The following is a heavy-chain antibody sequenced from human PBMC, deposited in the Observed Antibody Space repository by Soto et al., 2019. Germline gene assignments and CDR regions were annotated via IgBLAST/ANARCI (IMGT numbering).Heavy chain of an antibody. J-gene: IGHJ4*02. D-gene: IGHD5-18*01. CDR2: IVVGSGNT. CDR3: ATSVYSYGSFDY. CDR1: GFTFTSSA. V-gene: IGHV1-58*01. Sequence: SVKVSCKASGFTFTSSAVQWVRQARGQRLEWIGWIVVGSGNTNYAQKFQERVTITRDMSTSTAYMELSSLRSEDTAVYYCATSVYSYGSFDYWGQGTLVTVSS.